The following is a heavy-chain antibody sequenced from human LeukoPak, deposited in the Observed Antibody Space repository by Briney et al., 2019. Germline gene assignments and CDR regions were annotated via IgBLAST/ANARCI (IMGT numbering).Heavy chain of an antibody. CDR2: INPNSGGT. D-gene: IGHD6-13*01. CDR3: CIAAAGLPDY. J-gene: IGHJ4*02. Sequence: ASVKVSCKASGYTFTGYYMHWVRQAPGQGLEWMGWINPNSGGTNYAQKFQGRVTMTRDTSISTAYMELSRLRSDDTTVYYCCIAAAGLPDYWGQGTLVTVSS. V-gene: IGHV1-2*02. CDR1: GYTFTGYY.